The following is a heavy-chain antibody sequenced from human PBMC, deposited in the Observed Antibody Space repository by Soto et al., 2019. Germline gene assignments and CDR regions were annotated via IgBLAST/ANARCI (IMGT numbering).Heavy chain of an antibody. V-gene: IGHV3-48*03. J-gene: IGHJ6*02. CDR2: ISSSGSTI. CDR3: ASSTTREVYYYGMDV. Sequence: PGGSLRLSCAASGFTFSSYDMNWVRQAPGKGLEWVSYISSSGSTIYYADSVKGRFTISRDNAKNSLYLQMNSLRAEDTAVYYCASSTTREVYYYGMDVWGQGTTVTVSS. CDR1: GFTFSSYD.